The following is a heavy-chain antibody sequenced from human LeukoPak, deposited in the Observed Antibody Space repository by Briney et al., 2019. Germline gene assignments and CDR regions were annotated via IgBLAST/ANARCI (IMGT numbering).Heavy chain of an antibody. CDR2: ISYDGSNK. CDR3: ASLTYDSSGYDAFDI. V-gene: IGHV3-30*03. J-gene: IGHJ3*02. D-gene: IGHD3-22*01. CDR1: GFTFSSHS. Sequence: GGSLRLSCAASGFTFSSHSMNWVRQAPGKGLEWVAVISYDGSNKYYADSVKGRFTISRDNSKNTLYLQMNSLRAEDTAVYYCASLTYDSSGYDAFDIWGQGTMVTVSS.